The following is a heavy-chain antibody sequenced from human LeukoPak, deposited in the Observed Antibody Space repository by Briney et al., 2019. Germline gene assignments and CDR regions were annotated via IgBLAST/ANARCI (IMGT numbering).Heavy chain of an antibody. V-gene: IGHV3-23*01. D-gene: IGHD2-15*01. CDR1: GFTFSSYA. CDR3: VKDPEVDPSIAGVVAATPDY. Sequence: QPGGSLRLSCAASGFTFSSYAMSWVRQAPGKGLEWVSAISGSGGSTYYADSVKGRFTISRDNSKNTLYLQMNSLRAEDTAVYYCVKDPEVDPSIAGVVAATPDYWGQGTLVIVSS. J-gene: IGHJ4*02. CDR2: ISGSGGST.